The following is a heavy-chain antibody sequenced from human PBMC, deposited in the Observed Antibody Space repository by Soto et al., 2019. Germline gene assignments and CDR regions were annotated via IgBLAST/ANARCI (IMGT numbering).Heavy chain of an antibody. Sequence: SETLSLTCTVSGGSISSSSYYWGWIRQPPGKGLEWIGSIYYSGSTYYNPPLKSRVTISVDTSKNQFSLKLSSVTAADTAVYYCARRERWLDIDYWGQGTLVTVSS. V-gene: IGHV4-39*01. CDR1: GGSISSSSYY. CDR3: ARRERWLDIDY. CDR2: IYYSGST. J-gene: IGHJ4*02. D-gene: IGHD5-12*01.